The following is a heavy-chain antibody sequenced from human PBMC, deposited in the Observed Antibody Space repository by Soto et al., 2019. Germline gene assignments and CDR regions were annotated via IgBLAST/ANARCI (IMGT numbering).Heavy chain of an antibody. Sequence: QVQLQESGPGLVKPSGTLSLTCAVSGGSFTSNNWWPWVRQPPGQGLEWIGEIYRTGSTNYNPSPKSRVTISLDKSENQFSLKVTSLPAADTAVYYCASRDPGTSVDYWGQGTLVTVSS. CDR1: GGSFTSNNW. CDR2: IYRTGST. CDR3: ASRDPGTSVDY. V-gene: IGHV4-4*02. D-gene: IGHD1-7*01. J-gene: IGHJ4*02.